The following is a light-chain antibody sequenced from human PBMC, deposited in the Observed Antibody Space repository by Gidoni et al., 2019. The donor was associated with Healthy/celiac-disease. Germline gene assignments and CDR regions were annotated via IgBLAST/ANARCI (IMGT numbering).Light chain of an antibody. CDR3: QQYNNWPPYT. CDR1: QSVSSN. Sequence: ELVMTLSPATLSVSPGERATLSCRARQSVSSNLAWYQQKPGKAPRLLIYGASTRATGIPARFSGSGSGTEFTLTISSLQSEDFAVYYCQQYNNWPPYTFXXXTKLEIK. V-gene: IGKV3-15*01. J-gene: IGKJ2*01. CDR2: GAS.